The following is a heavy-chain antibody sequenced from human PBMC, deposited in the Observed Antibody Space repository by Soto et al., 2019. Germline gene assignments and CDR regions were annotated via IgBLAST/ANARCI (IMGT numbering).Heavy chain of an antibody. D-gene: IGHD6-19*01. CDR3: ARGLFSSASYSYFDS. CDR1: GGSISSYY. J-gene: IGHJ5*01. V-gene: IGHV4-59*08. CDR2: IYYSGST. Sequence: SETLSLTCTVSGGSISSYYWTWIRQPPGKGLEWIGYIYYSGSTNYNPSLKSRVTISVATSKTQFSLKLSSVTAADTAVYYCARGLFSSASYSYFDSWGQGTPVTSPQ.